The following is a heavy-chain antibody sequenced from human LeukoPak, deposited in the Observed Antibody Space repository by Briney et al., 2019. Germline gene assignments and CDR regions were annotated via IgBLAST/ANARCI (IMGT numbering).Heavy chain of an antibody. Sequence: GGSLRLSCAASGFTFSSYGMHWVRQAPGKGLEWVAVIWYDGSNKYYADSVKGRFTISRDNSENTLYLQMNSLRAEDTAVCYCARTYHSSGYSYFDYWGQGTLVTVSS. CDR3: ARTYHSSGYSYFDY. J-gene: IGHJ4*02. V-gene: IGHV3-33*01. CDR2: IWYDGSNK. D-gene: IGHD3-22*01. CDR1: GFTFSSYG.